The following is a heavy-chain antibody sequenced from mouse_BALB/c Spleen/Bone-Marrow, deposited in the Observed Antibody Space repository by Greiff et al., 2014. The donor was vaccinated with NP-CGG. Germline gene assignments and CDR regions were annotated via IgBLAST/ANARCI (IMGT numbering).Heavy chain of an antibody. V-gene: IGHV1-4*02. CDR3: ARRVPYHFDY. CDR1: GYTLISYT. Sequence: VQGVESAAELARPGASVKMSCKASGYTLISYTMHWVRQRPGQGLEWIGYINPNSGYTEYNQKFKDKTTLTADTSSNTAYLLLSSLTSEDSAVYYCARRVPYHFDYWGQGTTLTVSS. D-gene: IGHD2-10*01. J-gene: IGHJ2*01. CDR2: INPNSGYT.